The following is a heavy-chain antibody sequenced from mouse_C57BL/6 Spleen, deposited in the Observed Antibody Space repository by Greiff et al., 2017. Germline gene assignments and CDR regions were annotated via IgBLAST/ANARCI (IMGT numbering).Heavy chain of an antibody. J-gene: IGHJ4*01. V-gene: IGHV5-6*01. CDR3: AADYGSSFDY. CDR2: ISSGGSYT. D-gene: IGHD1-1*01. Sequence: EVKVVESGGDLVKPGGSLKLSCAAYGFTFSSYGMSWVRPTPDKRLEWVATISSGGSYTYYPDSVKGRFTISRDNAKNTLYLQMSSLKSEDTAMYYCAADYGSSFDYWGQGTSVTVSS. CDR1: GFTFSSYG.